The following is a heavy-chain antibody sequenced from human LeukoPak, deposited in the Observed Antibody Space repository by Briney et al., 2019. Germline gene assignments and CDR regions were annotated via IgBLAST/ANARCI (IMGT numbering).Heavy chain of an antibody. D-gene: IGHD3-16*01. J-gene: IGHJ4*02. CDR1: GGSISSSSYY. Sequence: SETLSLTCAVAGGSISSSSYYGGWIRQPPGEGLAWIGRIYYSRNTNYNPSLKSRVTISVDTSKHQFSLKLSSVTAADTAVYYCARDNDSRDPPHFDYWGQGTLVTVSS. CDR3: ARDNDSRDPPHFDY. V-gene: IGHV4-39*07. CDR2: IYYSRNT.